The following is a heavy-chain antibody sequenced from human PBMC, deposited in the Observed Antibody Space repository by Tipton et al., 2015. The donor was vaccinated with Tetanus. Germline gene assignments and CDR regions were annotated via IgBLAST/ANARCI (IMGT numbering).Heavy chain of an antibody. CDR3: ARKWDIVAVSAANYYGLDV. J-gene: IGHJ6*02. Sequence: QLVQSGPEVKRPGSSMRVSCKASGGSFHSLSINWVRQAPGQGLEWMGGIIPIFGTAKYAQKFQGRVTITADESTSTAYMELSSLRSEDTAVYYCARKWDIVAVSAANYYGLDVWGQGTTVTVSS. CDR2: IIPIFGTA. V-gene: IGHV1-69*13. D-gene: IGHD2-2*01. CDR1: GGSFHSLS.